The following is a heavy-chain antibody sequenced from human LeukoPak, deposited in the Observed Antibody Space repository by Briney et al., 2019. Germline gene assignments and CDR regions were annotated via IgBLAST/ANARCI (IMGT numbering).Heavy chain of an antibody. Sequence: PGGSLRLSCAASGFTFSSYAMSWVRQAPGKGLEWVSAISGSGGSTYYADSVKGRFTISRDNSKNTLYLQMNSLRAEDTAVYYCAKGQAFGEQPEHLDYWGQGTLVTVSS. CDR3: AKGQAFGEQPEHLDY. CDR1: GFTFSSYA. D-gene: IGHD3-16*01. CDR2: ISGSGGST. J-gene: IGHJ4*02. V-gene: IGHV3-23*01.